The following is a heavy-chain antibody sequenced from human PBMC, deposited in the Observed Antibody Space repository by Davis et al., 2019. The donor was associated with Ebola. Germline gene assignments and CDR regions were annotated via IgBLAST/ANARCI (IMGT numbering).Heavy chain of an antibody. CDR1: GFTFSSYT. V-gene: IGHV3-30*04. J-gene: IGHJ5*02. CDR2: ISYDGDNN. Sequence: GESLKISCAASGFTFSSYTLHWVRQAPGKGLEWVAVISYDGDNNYHADSVQGRFTISRDNSKNTLYLQMNSLRAGDTAIYYCARDITVGAFSLDRWGHGTLVTVSS. D-gene: IGHD1-26*01. CDR3: ARDITVGAFSLDR.